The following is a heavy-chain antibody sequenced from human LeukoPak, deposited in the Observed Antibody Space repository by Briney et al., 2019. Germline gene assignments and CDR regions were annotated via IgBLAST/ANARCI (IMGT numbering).Heavy chain of an antibody. CDR1: GFTFSNYA. V-gene: IGHV3-23*01. J-gene: IGHJ4*02. Sequence: PGGSLRLSCAASGFTFSNYAMSWVRQAPGKGLEWVSVISGSGDSTYYADSVEGRFTISRDNSKNTPYLQMNSLRAEDTAVYYCAKGHDSSGYSQTFFDYWGQGTLVTVSS. CDR2: ISGSGDST. D-gene: IGHD3-22*01. CDR3: AKGHDSSGYSQTFFDY.